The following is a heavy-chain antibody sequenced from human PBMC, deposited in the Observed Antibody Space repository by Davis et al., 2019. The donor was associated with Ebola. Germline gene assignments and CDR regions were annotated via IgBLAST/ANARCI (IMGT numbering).Heavy chain of an antibody. V-gene: IGHV3-7*01. D-gene: IGHD7-27*01. Sequence: GGSLRLSCAASGFTFGDFWMSWVRQAPGKGLEWVANIYRDGSEKYYVDSVKGRFTISRDNAKNSLYLQMNSLRDEDTAVHYCATDRNWDFDYWGQGTLVTVSS. J-gene: IGHJ4*02. CDR2: IYRDGSEK. CDR1: GFTFGDFW. CDR3: ATDRNWDFDY.